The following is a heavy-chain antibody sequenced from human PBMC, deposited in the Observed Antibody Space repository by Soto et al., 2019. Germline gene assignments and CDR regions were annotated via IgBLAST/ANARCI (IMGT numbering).Heavy chain of an antibody. V-gene: IGHV1-69*13. D-gene: IGHD6-25*01. CDR2: IIPIFGTA. CDR3: AREVAASHFDY. J-gene: IGHJ4*02. CDR1: GGTFSSYA. Sequence: ASLKVSWKASGGTFSSYAISWVRQAPGQGLEWMGGIIPIFGTANYAQKFQGRVTITADESTSTAYMELSSLRSEDTAVYYCAREVAASHFDYWGQGTLVTVSS.